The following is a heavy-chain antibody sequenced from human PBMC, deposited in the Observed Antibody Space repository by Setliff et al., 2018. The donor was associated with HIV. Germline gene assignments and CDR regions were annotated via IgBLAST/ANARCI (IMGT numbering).Heavy chain of an antibody. Sequence: SVKVSCKASGGTFSSYAISWVRQAPGQGLEWMGGIIPIFGTANYAQKFLGRVTITADESTSTAYMELSSLRSGDTAVYYCAREGGPYSSSSVGFDYWGQGTLVTVSS. D-gene: IGHD6-6*01. CDR3: AREGGPYSSSSVGFDY. CDR1: GGTFSSYA. CDR2: IIPIFGTA. J-gene: IGHJ4*02. V-gene: IGHV1-69*13.